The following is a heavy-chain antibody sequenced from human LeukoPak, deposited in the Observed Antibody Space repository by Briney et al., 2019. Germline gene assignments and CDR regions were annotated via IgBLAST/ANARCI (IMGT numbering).Heavy chain of an antibody. J-gene: IGHJ4*02. CDR3: ARGDASEQLAPCGIDDY. CDR1: GYTFTGYY. D-gene: IGHD6-6*01. V-gene: IGHV1-2*02. CDR2: INPNSGGT. Sequence: GASVKVSCKASGYTFTGYYMHWVRQAPGQGLEWMGWINPNSGGTNYAQKFQGRVTMTRDTSISTAYMELSRLRSDDTAVYYCARGDASEQLAPCGIDDYWGQGTLVTVSS.